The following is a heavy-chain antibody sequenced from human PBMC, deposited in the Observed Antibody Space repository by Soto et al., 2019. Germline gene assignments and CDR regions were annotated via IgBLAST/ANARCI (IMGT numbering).Heavy chain of an antibody. D-gene: IGHD2-15*01. CDR3: ARGGYCSGGSCAQYWYFDL. CDR2: IIPIFGTA. V-gene: IGHV1-69*01. CDR1: GGTFRSYA. Sequence: QVQLVQSGAEVKKPGSSVKVSCKASGGTFRSYAISWVRQAPGQGLEWMGGIIPIFGTANYAQKFQGRVTITADESTSTAYMELSSLRSEDTAVYYCARGGYCSGGSCAQYWYFDLWGRGTLVTVSS. J-gene: IGHJ2*01.